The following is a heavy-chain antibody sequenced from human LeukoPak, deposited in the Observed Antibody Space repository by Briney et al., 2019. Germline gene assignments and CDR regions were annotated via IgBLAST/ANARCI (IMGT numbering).Heavy chain of an antibody. Sequence: SETLSLTCAVSGGSISSSNWSWIRQPPEKGLEWIGYIYYSVSTNYNPARKSRVTISVDPTKNQFSLKLGSVTAADTAVYYCARGLRAYYFDGSGHFDYWGQGTLITVSS. CDR2: IYYSVST. J-gene: IGHJ4*02. D-gene: IGHD3-22*01. CDR1: GGSISSSN. V-gene: IGHV4-59*01. CDR3: ARGLRAYYFDGSGHFDY.